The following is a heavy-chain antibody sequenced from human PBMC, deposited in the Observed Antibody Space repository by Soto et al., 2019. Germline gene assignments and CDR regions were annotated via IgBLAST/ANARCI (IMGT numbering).Heavy chain of an antibody. CDR1: GFTFSSYS. V-gene: IGHV3-48*02. Sequence: EVQLVESGGGLVQPGGSLRLSCAASGFTFSSYSMNWVRQAPGKGLEWVSYISSSSSTIYYADSVKGRFTISRNNAKNSLYVQLTSLRDEDTAVHYCARDEGRRMVRGVAAAAYYYYYCMDVWGQGTTVTVSS. CDR2: ISSSSSTI. J-gene: IGHJ6*02. D-gene: IGHD3-10*01. CDR3: ARDEGRRMVRGVAAAAYYYYYCMDV.